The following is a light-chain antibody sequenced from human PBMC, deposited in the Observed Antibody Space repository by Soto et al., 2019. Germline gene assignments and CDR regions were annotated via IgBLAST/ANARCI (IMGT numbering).Light chain of an antibody. CDR2: AAS. CDR3: QRTYNALLT. V-gene: IGKV1-39*01. J-gene: IGKJ4*01. CDR1: QSVCSS. Sequence: DIQMTQSPSSLSASLGARVTIICRASQSVCSSLKCYQQIPGKAPKLLIYAASSLQTGVPSRFSGSGSGTDFTLTISSLQPEDVATYYGQRTYNALLTFGGGTKVDIK.